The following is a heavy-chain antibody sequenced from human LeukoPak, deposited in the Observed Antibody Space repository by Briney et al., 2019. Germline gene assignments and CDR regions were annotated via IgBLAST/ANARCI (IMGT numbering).Heavy chain of an antibody. Sequence: SETLSLTCAVYGGSFSGYYWSWIRQPPGKGLEWIGEINHSGSTNYNPSLKSRVTISVDTSKNQFSLKLSSVTAADAAVYYCARGSSGGSWLNYWGQGTLVTVSS. CDR3: ARGSSGGSWLNY. D-gene: IGHD2-15*01. CDR2: INHSGST. V-gene: IGHV4-34*01. J-gene: IGHJ4*02. CDR1: GGSFSGYY.